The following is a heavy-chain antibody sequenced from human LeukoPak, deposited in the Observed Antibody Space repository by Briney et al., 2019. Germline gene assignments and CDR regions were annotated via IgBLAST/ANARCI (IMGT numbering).Heavy chain of an antibody. CDR1: GFTFRNYA. Sequence: PGGSLRLSCTASGFTFRNYAMHWVRQAPGKGLEWVADIFSEGSHKYYADSVKGRFTISRDNSKNTLYLQMNSLRAEDTAVYYCARDPGGGYFDYWGQGTLVTVSS. V-gene: IGHV3-30*14. CDR2: IFSEGSHK. J-gene: IGHJ4*02. D-gene: IGHD3-10*01. CDR3: ARDPGGGYFDY.